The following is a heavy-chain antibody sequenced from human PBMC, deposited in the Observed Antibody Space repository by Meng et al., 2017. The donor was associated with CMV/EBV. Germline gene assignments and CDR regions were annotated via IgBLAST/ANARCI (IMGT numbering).Heavy chain of an antibody. V-gene: IGHV3-48*03. J-gene: IGHJ4*02. Sequence: GESLKISCAASGFTFSSYEMNWVRQAPGKGLEWVSYISSSGSTIYYADSVKGRFTISRDNAKNSLYLQMNSLRAEDTAVYYCARDLRVVPAAVYYFDYWGQGTLVTVSS. CDR2: ISSSGSTI. CDR1: GFTFSSYE. CDR3: ARDLRVVPAAVYYFDY. D-gene: IGHD2-2*01.